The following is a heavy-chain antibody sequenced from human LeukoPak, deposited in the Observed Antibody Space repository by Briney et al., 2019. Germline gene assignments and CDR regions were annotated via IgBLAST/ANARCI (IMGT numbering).Heavy chain of an antibody. V-gene: IGHV1-2*02. CDR1: GYTFTGYY. D-gene: IGHD3-10*01. CDR2: INPNSGGT. CDR3: ARVRTSLGAFDI. Sequence: ASVKVSCKASGYTFTGYYMHWVRQAPGQGLEWMGWINPNSGGTNYAQKFQGRVTMTRDTSISTAYTELSRLRSDDTAVYYCARVRTSLGAFDIWGQGTMVTVSS. J-gene: IGHJ3*02.